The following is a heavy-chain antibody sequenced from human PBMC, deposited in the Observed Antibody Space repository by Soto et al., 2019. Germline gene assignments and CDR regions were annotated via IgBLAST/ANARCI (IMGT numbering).Heavy chain of an antibody. CDR1: GYTFTSYG. Sequence: ASVKVSCKASGYTFTSYGISWVRQAPGQGLEWMGWISAYNGNTNYAQKLQGRVTMTTDTSTSTAYMGLRSLRSDDTAVYYCARIRWYLYYYYGMDVWGQGTMVTLSS. J-gene: IGHJ6*02. D-gene: IGHD6-13*01. CDR3: ARIRWYLYYYYGMDV. CDR2: ISAYNGNT. V-gene: IGHV1-18*01.